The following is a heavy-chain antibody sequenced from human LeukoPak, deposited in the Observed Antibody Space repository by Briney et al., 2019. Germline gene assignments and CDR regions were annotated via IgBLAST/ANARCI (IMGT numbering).Heavy chain of an antibody. CDR3: ARDWEQIFGVVIPDYFDY. D-gene: IGHD3-3*01. CDR1: GYTVTCYY. J-gene: IGHJ4*02. CDR2: INPNSGGT. Sequence: ASVKVSCKASGYTVTCYYMHWVRQAPGQGREGRGGINPNSGGTNYAQKFQGRVTMTSATSISTAYMELTRLRSYDTAVYYCARDWEQIFGVVIPDYFDYWGQGTLVTVSS. V-gene: IGHV1-2*02.